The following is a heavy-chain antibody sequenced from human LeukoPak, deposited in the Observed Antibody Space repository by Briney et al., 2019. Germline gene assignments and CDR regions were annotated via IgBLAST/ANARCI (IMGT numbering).Heavy chain of an antibody. Sequence: PSETLSLTCTVSGYSISSDYYWGWIRQPPGQGLEWIGSVHHSGRTYYNPSLKSRVTISVDTSKNQFSLRLRSVSAADTAVYYCARGKCRGSNIDYWGQGTLVTVSS. D-gene: IGHD1-26*01. CDR2: VHHSGRT. J-gene: IGHJ4*02. CDR1: GYSISSDYY. V-gene: IGHV4-38-2*02. CDR3: ARGKCRGSNIDY.